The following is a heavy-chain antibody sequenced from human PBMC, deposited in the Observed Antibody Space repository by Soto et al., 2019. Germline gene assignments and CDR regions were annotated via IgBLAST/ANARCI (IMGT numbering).Heavy chain of an antibody. D-gene: IGHD3-10*01. Sequence: TSETLSLTCAVYGGSFSGYYWSWIRQPPGKGLEWIGEINHSGSTNYNPSLKSRVTISVDKPKNQFSLKLSSVTAADTAVYYCAGYYYAPGNYQGNLDYWGQGNMVTVSS. CDR3: AGYYYAPGNYQGNLDY. CDR1: GGSFSGYY. CDR2: INHSGST. J-gene: IGHJ4*02. V-gene: IGHV4-34*01.